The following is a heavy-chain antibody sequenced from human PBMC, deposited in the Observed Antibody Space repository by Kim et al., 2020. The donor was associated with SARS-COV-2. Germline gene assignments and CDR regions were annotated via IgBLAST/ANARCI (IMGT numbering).Heavy chain of an antibody. D-gene: IGHD3-3*02. Sequence: SGKGRFAISRANSKNTLYLQRNSLRAEDTAVYYCAGDPSNALYYYYGMDVWGQGTTVTVSS. J-gene: IGHJ6*02. CDR3: AGDPSNALYYYYGMDV. V-gene: IGHV3-30*07.